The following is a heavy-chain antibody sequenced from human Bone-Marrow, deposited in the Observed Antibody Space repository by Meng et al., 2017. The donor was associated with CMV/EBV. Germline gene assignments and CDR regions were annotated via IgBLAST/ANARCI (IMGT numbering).Heavy chain of an antibody. CDR1: GFTFSSYS. CDR2: ISGSSDRT. D-gene: IGHD4-17*01. J-gene: IGHJ5*02. Sequence: GFTFSSYSMRWVRQAPGKAPEWVSTISGSSDRTSFADSVKGRFTISRDNSKNTLYLQMNGLRAEDTAMYYCAPVGGWGTGTPTTMITWGQGTLVTVSS. V-gene: IGHV3-23*01. CDR3: APVGGWGTGTPTTMIT.